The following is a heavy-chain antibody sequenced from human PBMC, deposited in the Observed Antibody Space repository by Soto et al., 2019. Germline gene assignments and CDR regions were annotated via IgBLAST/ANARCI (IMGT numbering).Heavy chain of an antibody. Sequence: QVQLVQSGAEVKKPGSSVKVSCKASGGTFSSYAISWVRQAPGQGLEWMGGIIPIFGTANYAQKFQGRVTITADESTSTAYMELSSLRSEDTAVYYGARASDITGTTPYYYGMDVWGQGTTVTVSS. CDR3: ARASDITGTTPYYYGMDV. J-gene: IGHJ6*02. D-gene: IGHD1-7*01. V-gene: IGHV1-69*12. CDR2: IIPIFGTA. CDR1: GGTFSSYA.